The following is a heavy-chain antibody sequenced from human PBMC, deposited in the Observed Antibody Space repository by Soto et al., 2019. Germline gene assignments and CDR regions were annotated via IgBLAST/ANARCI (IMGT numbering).Heavy chain of an antibody. CDR3: ARGPNSDC. Sequence: QVQLVESGGGVVQPGRSLRLSCAASGFTFSTYGMHWVRQAPGKGLELVSLIYSGGNPFYADSMKGRFTLSRDNSNNMLYLQMDSLRAEDTAVYYCARGPNSDCWGQGTLVIVSS. J-gene: IGHJ4*02. V-gene: IGHV3-NL1*01. CDR2: IYSGGNP. CDR1: GFTFSTYG. D-gene: IGHD2-21*01.